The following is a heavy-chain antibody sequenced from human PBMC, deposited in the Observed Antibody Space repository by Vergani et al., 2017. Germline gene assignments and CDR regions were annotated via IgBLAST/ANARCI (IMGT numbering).Heavy chain of an antibody. CDR2: IRYDGSNK. Sequence: QVQLVESVGGVVQPGGSLRLSCAASGFTFSSYGMHWVRQAPGKGLEWVAFIRYDGSNKYYADSVKGRFTISRDNSKNTLYLQMNSLRAEDTAVYYCARPLGYCSSTSCLYYFDYWGQGTLVTVSS. CDR1: GFTFSSYG. V-gene: IGHV3-30*02. D-gene: IGHD2-2*01. J-gene: IGHJ4*02. CDR3: ARPLGYCSSTSCLYYFDY.